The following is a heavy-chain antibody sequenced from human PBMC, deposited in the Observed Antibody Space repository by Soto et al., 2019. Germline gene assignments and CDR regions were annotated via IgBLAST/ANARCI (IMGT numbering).Heavy chain of an antibody. Sequence: QSGWSLRLSCASSVFTFISYWMSWVRQAPGKGLEWVANIKQDGSEKYYVDSVKGRFTISRDNAKNSLYLQMNSLRAEDTAVYYCARVGPSVGATIDYWGQGTLVTVSS. CDR2: IKQDGSEK. CDR1: VFTFISYW. CDR3: ARVGPSVGATIDY. D-gene: IGHD1-26*01. V-gene: IGHV3-7*03. J-gene: IGHJ4*02.